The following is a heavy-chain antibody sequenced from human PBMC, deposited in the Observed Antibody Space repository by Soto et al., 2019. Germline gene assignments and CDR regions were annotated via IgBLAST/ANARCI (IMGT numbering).Heavy chain of an antibody. D-gene: IGHD6-13*01. Sequence: ASVKVSCKASGYTFTSYDINWVRQATGQGLEWMGWMNPNSGNTGYAQKFQGRVTMTRNTSISTAYMELSSLRSEDTAVYYCARASRIAAAGSRYYGMDVWGQGTTGTDS. V-gene: IGHV1-8*01. CDR2: MNPNSGNT. J-gene: IGHJ6*02. CDR3: ARASRIAAAGSRYYGMDV. CDR1: GYTFTSYD.